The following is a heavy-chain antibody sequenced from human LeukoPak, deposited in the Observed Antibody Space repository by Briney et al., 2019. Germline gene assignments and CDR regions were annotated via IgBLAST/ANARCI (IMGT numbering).Heavy chain of an antibody. V-gene: IGHV3-7*01. D-gene: IGHD2-2*01. CDR1: GFTFSSYW. CDR2: ISQDGSEK. CDR3: ARTPAAMRGWYYYYYMDV. Sequence: GGSLRLSCAASGFTFSSYWMSWVRQAPGKGLEWVANISQDGSEKYYVDSVKSRFTISRDNAKNSLYLQMNSLRAEDTAVYYCARTPAAMRGWYYYYYMDVWGKGTTVTVSS. J-gene: IGHJ6*03.